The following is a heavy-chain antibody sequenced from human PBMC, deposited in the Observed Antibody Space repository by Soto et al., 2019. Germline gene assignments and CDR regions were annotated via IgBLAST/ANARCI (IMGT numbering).Heavy chain of an antibody. D-gene: IGHD2-2*03. CDR1: GGSFSGYY. CDR3: ARLDIPYYYYGMDV. V-gene: IGHV4-34*01. CDR2: INHSGST. J-gene: IGHJ6*02. Sequence: QVQLQQWGAGLLKPSETLSLTCAVYGGSFSGYYWSWIRQPPGKGLEWIGEINHSGSTNYNPPLKSRVTISVDTSKNQFSLKLSSVTAADTAVYYCARLDIPYYYYGMDVWGQGTTVTVSS.